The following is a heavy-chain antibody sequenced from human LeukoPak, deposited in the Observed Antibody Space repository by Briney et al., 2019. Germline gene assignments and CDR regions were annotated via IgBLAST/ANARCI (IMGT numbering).Heavy chain of an antibody. V-gene: IGHV1-8*02. CDR1: GGTFSSYA. Sequence: ASVKVSCKASGGTFSSYAISWVRQATGQGLEWMGWMNPNSGNTGYAQKFQGRVTMTRNTSISTAYMELSSLRSEDTAVYYCARGTERDGYNSWGQGTLVTVSS. CDR3: ARGTERDGYNS. D-gene: IGHD5-24*01. CDR2: MNPNSGNT. J-gene: IGHJ4*02.